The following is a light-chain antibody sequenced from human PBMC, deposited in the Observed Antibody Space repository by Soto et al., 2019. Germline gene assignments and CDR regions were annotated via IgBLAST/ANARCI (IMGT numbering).Light chain of an antibody. V-gene: IGKV1-33*01. CDR1: QDITNY. CDR3: HEAHSFAVT. Sequence: RGPVSSQASQDITNYLNWFQQKPGKAPKLLIYDASNLKTGVPSRFSGGGSGTDFTFAVRSLQPEYLATLYSHEAHSFAVTFDQGTRLEIK. J-gene: IGKJ5*01. CDR2: DAS.